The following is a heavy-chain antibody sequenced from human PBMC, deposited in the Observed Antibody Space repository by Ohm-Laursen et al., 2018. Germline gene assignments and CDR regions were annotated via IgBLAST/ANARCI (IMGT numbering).Heavy chain of an antibody. CDR1: GFTVSSNY. V-gene: IGHV3-7*01. CDR3: AREGVYGDYGEGYFDY. J-gene: IGHJ4*02. CDR2: IKQDGSER. D-gene: IGHD4-17*01. Sequence: SLRLSCAASGFTVSSNYMSWVRQAPGKGLEWVANIKQDGSERYYVDSVKGRFTIFRDNAKNSLYLQMNSLRAEDTAVYYCAREGVYGDYGEGYFDYWGQGTLVTVSS.